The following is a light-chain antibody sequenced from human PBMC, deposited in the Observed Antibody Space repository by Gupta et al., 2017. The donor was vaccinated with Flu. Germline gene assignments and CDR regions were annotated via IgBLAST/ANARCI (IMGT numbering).Light chain of an antibody. CDR2: GVS. Sequence: IVMTQTPATLSVSPGERATLSCRASQSVGNSLAWYQQKPGQAPRLLIYGVSTRATSIPARFSGSGSGTDFTLTISSLQSEDFAVYYCQQYNNWPPWTFGQGTKVEIK. CDR3: QQYNNWPPWT. V-gene: IGKV3-15*01. J-gene: IGKJ1*01. CDR1: QSVGNS.